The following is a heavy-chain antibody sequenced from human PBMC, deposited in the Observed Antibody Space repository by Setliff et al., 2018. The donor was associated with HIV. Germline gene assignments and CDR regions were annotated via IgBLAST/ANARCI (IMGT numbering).Heavy chain of an antibody. CDR2: INQSGNS. D-gene: IGHD3-10*01. CDR1: GGSFSGYF. Sequence: PSETLSLTCDAYGGSFSGYFWSWIRQFPGRGLELITEINQSGNSNHNPSLKSRVTVSVDLSKNQFSLTLNSVTAADTAVYYCVRRPMIRGKPFDLWGQGTQVTVSS. CDR3: VRRPMIRGKPFDL. V-gene: IGHV4-34*01. J-gene: IGHJ4*02.